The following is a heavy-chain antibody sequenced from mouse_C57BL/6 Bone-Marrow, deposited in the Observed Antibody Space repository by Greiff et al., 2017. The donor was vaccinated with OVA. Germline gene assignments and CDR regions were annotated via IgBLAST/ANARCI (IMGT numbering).Heavy chain of an antibody. CDR1: GFTFSSYG. CDR2: ISSGGSYT. CDR3: ARHKTVVAPYYAMDY. Sequence: EVKVVESGGDLVKPGGSMKLSCAASGFTFSSYGMSWVRQTPDKRLEWVATISSGGSYTYYPDSVKGRFTISRDNAKNTLYLQMSSLKSEDTAMYYCARHKTVVAPYYAMDYWGQGTSVTVSS. V-gene: IGHV5-6*01. D-gene: IGHD1-1*01. J-gene: IGHJ4*01.